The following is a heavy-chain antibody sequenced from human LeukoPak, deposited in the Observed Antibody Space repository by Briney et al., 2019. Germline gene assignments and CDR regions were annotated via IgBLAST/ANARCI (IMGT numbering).Heavy chain of an antibody. CDR1: GGSISSSSYY. CDR2: IYYSGNT. Sequence: SETLSLTCTVSGGSISSSSYYWGWIRQPPGKGLEWIGSIYYSGNTYYNPSLKSRVTISVDTSKNQFSLKLSSVTAADTAVYYCARLLGYCSSTSCINYYYYGMDVWGQGTTVTVSS. D-gene: IGHD2-2*01. CDR3: ARLLGYCSSTSCINYYYYGMDV. V-gene: IGHV4-39*01. J-gene: IGHJ6*02.